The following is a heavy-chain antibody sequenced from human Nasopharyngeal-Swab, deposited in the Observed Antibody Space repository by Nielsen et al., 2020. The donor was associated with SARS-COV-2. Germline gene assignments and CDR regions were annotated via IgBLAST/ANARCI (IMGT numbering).Heavy chain of an antibody. CDR3: ARGNGAFDY. V-gene: IGHV4-34*01. D-gene: IGHD4-17*01. J-gene: IGHJ4*02. CDR1: GGSFSGYY. Sequence: SQTLSINGAVYGGSFSGYYWSWIRQPPGKGLEWIGEINHSGSTNYNPSLKSRVTISVDTSKNQFSLKLSSVTAADTAVYYCARGNGAFDYWGQGTLVTVSS. CDR2: INHSGST.